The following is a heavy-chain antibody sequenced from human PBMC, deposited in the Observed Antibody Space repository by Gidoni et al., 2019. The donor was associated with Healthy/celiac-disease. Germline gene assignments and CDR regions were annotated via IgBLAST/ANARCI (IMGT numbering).Heavy chain of an antibody. CDR1: GGSISSYY. Sequence: QVQLQESGPGLVKPSETLSLTCTVSGGSISSYYWSLIRQPAGKGLEWIGRIYTSGSTNYNPSLKSRVTMSVDTSKNQFSLKLSSVTAADTAVYYCARVKAVAGYYGMDVWGKGTTVTVSS. CDR3: ARVKAVAGYYGMDV. J-gene: IGHJ6*04. D-gene: IGHD6-19*01. CDR2: IYTSGST. V-gene: IGHV4-4*07.